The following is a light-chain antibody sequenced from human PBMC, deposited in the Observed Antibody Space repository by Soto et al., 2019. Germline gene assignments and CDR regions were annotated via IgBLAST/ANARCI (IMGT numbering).Light chain of an antibody. CDR2: AAS. V-gene: IGKV1-9*01. CDR1: QDINTY. Sequence: DIQLTQSPSFLSASVGDRVTITCRASQDINTYLAWYQQKPGKAPKLLLFAASTLQNGVPSRFSGSGSGTEFTVTITSLQPEDFAIYYCQQRKSYPITFGQGTRLEFK. CDR3: QQRKSYPIT. J-gene: IGKJ5*01.